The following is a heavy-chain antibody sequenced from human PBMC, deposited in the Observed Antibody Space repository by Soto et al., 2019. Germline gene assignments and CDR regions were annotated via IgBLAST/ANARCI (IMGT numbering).Heavy chain of an antibody. CDR2: IDYSGST. CDR3: ARSSTSANYFDY. D-gene: IGHD2-2*01. V-gene: IGHV4-31*03. Sequence: QVQLQESGPGLVKPSQTLSLTCTVSGGSISSGGYYWSWIRQHPGKGLEWIGYIDYSGSTYYKPSLKSRVTTSVDTSKNQFSLKLSSVTAADTAVYYCARSSTSANYFDYWGQGTLVTVSS. J-gene: IGHJ4*02. CDR1: GGSISSGGYY.